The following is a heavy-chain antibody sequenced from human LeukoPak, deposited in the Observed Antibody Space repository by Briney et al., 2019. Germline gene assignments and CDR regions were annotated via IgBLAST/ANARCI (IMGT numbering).Heavy chain of an antibody. Sequence: GGSLRLSCAASGFTFSNYAMSWVRQAPGKGLEWVSTISGPGSSTYSADSVKGRFTISRDNSKNTLYLQMHSLRAEDTAIYYCAKPSRDFDSSGYSHFDYWGQGTLVTVSS. J-gene: IGHJ4*02. CDR2: ISGPGSST. D-gene: IGHD3-22*01. CDR3: AKPSRDFDSSGYSHFDY. CDR1: GFTFSNYA. V-gene: IGHV3-23*01.